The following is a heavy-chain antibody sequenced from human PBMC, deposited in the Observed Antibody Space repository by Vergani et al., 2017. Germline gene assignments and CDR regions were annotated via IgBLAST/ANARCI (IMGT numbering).Heavy chain of an antibody. V-gene: IGHV3-33*01. D-gene: IGHD2-15*01. CDR3: ARGGAGGYRDIVVVVAALDY. CDR1: GFTFSSYG. J-gene: IGHJ4*02. Sequence: QVQLVESGGGVVQPGRSLRLSCAASGFTFSSYGMHWVRQAPGKGLEGVAVIWYDGSNKYYADSVKGRFTISRDNSKNTLYLQMNSLRAEDTAVYYCARGGAGGYRDIVVVVAALDYWGQGTLVTVSS. CDR2: IWYDGSNK.